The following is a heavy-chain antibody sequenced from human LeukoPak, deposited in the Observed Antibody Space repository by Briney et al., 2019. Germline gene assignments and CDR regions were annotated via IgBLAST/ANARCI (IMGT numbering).Heavy chain of an antibody. Sequence: PGGSLRLSCGASGFTFSSYAMSWVRQAPGKGLEWVSSISGSGGSTYYADSVKGRFTISGIKSKNTLYLQMNSLRAEDTAVYYCASPSYYDFWSGYHYWGQGTLVTVSS. CDR3: ASPSYYDFWSGYHY. J-gene: IGHJ4*02. D-gene: IGHD3-3*01. CDR2: ISGSGGST. CDR1: GFTFSSYA. V-gene: IGHV3-23*01.